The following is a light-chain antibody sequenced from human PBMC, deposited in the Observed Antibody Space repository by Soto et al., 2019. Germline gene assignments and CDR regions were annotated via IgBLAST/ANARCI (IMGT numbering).Light chain of an antibody. Sequence: QSVLTQPASVSGSPGQSISISCTGTSSEVGAYNFVSWYQQHPDKAPKLVIFDVNNRPSGVSNRFSGSKSGNTATLTISGLRAEDEADYYCTSYTSISTYVFGTGTKVTVL. CDR2: DVN. J-gene: IGLJ1*01. CDR3: TSYTSISTYV. V-gene: IGLV2-14*01. CDR1: SSEVGAYNF.